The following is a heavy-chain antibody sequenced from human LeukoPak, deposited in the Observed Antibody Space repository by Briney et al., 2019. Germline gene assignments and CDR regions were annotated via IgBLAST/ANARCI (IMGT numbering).Heavy chain of an antibody. CDR3: AKRGLGSTSGAYFFDX. D-gene: IGHD2-2*01. V-gene: IGHV3-23*01. CDR2: ISSSGGST. CDR1: GFTFSNYG. J-gene: IGHJ4*02. Sequence: GGSLRLSCAASGFTFSNYGMSWVRQAPGKGLEWISSISSSGGSTYYADSVKGRFTVSRDNSKNTLYVQMNSLRAGDTAVYYCAKRGLGSTSGAYFFDXWGQGXLVTVS.